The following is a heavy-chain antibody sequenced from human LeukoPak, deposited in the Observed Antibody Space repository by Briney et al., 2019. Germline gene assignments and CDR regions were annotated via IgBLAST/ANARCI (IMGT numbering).Heavy chain of an antibody. J-gene: IGHJ3*02. CDR3: ARPGYTAGYDI. Sequence: GGSLRLSCAASGFTFSAYSMNWVRQAPGKGLEWVANMKGDGSEIYNVDSVKGRFTISRDNAKNLLYLQMNSLRAEDTALYYCARPGYTAGYDIWGQGTMVTVSS. CDR1: GFTFSAYS. V-gene: IGHV3-7*01. D-gene: IGHD3-9*01. CDR2: MKGDGSEI.